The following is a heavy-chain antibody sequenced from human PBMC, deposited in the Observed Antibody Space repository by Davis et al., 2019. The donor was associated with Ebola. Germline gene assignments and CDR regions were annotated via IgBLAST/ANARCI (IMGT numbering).Heavy chain of an antibody. Sequence: MPSETLSLTCTVSGGSISSSSYYWGWIRQPPGQGLEWIGSIYYSGSTYYNPSLKSRVTISVDTSKNQFSLKLSSVTAADTAVYYCARYRAIFGVADYWGQGTLVTVSS. CDR1: GGSISSSSYY. CDR3: ARYRAIFGVADY. J-gene: IGHJ4*02. CDR2: IYYSGST. V-gene: IGHV4-39*01. D-gene: IGHD3-3*01.